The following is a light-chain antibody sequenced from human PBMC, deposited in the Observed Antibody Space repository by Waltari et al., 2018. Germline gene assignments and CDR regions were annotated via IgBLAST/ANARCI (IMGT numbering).Light chain of an antibody. CDR1: QTIRSY. Sequence: DIQMTQSPSSLSASVGDRVTITCRASQTIRSYLNWYQQKPGKAPKLLIYGASILQSGVPSRFSGSGSWTDFTLTISSLQPEDFATYFCQQSDRTPRLFTFGPGTKVDVK. CDR2: GAS. J-gene: IGKJ3*01. V-gene: IGKV1-39*01. CDR3: QQSDRTPRLFT.